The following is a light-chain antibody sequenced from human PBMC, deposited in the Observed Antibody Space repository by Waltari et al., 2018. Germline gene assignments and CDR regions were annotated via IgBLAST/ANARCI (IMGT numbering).Light chain of an antibody. V-gene: IGLV2-23*02. CDR2: AVS. CDR3: CSYAGSSTFDWV. CDR1: SSDVGTYNL. Sequence: QSALTQPASVSGSPGQSITISCTGTSSDVGTYNLVSWYQQHPGKAPKLMIYAVSKRPSGVSNRVSGSKSGNTASLTISGLQAEDEADYYCCSYAGSSTFDWVFGGGTKLTVL. J-gene: IGLJ3*02.